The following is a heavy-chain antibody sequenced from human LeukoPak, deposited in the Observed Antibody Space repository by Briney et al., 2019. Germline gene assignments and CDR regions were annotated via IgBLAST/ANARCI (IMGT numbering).Heavy chain of an antibody. D-gene: IGHD6-13*01. V-gene: IGHV1-2*06. CDR3: AGHIVATDGAWDYFDY. Sequence: ASVKVSCKASGYTFTDYYMHWLRQAPGQGLEWMGRINPNNGDTNYAQKFQGRITMTRDTSISTVYMELSRLRSDDTAVYYCAGHIVATDGAWDYFDYWGQGTLVTVST. J-gene: IGHJ4*02. CDR1: GYTFTDYY. CDR2: INPNNGDT.